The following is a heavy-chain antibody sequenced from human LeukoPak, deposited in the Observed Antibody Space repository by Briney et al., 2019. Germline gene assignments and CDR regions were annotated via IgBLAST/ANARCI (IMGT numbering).Heavy chain of an antibody. CDR3: AREGGYDFPY. Sequence: PGRSLRLSCAASGFTFSSYAMHWVRQAPGKGLEWVAVISYDGSNKYYADSVKGRFTISRDNAKNTLYLQMNSLRAEDTAVYYCAREGGYDFPYWGQGTLVTVSS. D-gene: IGHD5-12*01. J-gene: IGHJ4*02. V-gene: IGHV3-30-3*01. CDR1: GFTFSSYA. CDR2: ISYDGSNK.